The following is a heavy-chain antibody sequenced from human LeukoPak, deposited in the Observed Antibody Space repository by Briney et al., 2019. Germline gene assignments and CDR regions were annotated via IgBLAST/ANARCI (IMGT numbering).Heavy chain of an antibody. D-gene: IGHD3-22*01. CDR1: GFIFSGST. CDR3: ARRDGSGYYALDY. J-gene: IGHJ4*02. CDR2: IKNKAHSYAT. V-gene: IGHV3-73*01. Sequence: PGGSLRLSCAASGFIFSGSTVHWVRQASGKGLEWVGRIKNKAHSYATAYTASLQGRFTISRDDSENTAYLQMNSLRAEDTAVYYCARRDGSGYYALDYWGQGFLVTVSS.